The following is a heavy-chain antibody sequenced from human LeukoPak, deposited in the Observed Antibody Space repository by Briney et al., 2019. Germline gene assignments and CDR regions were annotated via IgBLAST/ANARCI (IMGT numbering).Heavy chain of an antibody. CDR1: GFTFSTYW. J-gene: IGHJ4*02. V-gene: IGHV3-23*01. D-gene: IGHD3-9*01. CDR3: AKDSGVSDIHVFDY. CDR2: ISGSGMST. Sequence: QPGGSLRLPCAASGFTFSTYWMHWVRQAPGKGLEWVSGISGSGMSTYYADSVKGRFTISRDNSKNTLYLQMNSLRVEDTAVYYCAKDSGVSDIHVFDYWGQGTLVTVSS.